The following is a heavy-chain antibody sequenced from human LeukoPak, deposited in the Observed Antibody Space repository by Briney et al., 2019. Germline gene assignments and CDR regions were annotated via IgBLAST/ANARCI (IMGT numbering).Heavy chain of an antibody. V-gene: IGHV4-31*03. Sequence: PSETLSLTCTVSGGSISSGGYYWSWIRQHPGKGLEWIGYIYYSGSTYYNPSLKSRVTISVDTSKNQFSLKLSSVTAADTAVYYCARMGQLAQIGAFDIWGQGTMDTVSS. D-gene: IGHD6-6*01. J-gene: IGHJ3*02. CDR3: ARMGQLAQIGAFDI. CDR1: GGSISSGGYY. CDR2: IYYSGST.